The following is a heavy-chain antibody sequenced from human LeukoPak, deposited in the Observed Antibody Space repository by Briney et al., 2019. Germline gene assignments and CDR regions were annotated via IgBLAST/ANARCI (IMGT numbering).Heavy chain of an antibody. CDR2: IYHSGST. V-gene: IGHV4-38-2*01. CDR3: ARGAGIVVVPAANWFDP. Sequence: SETLSLTCAVSGYSISSGYYWGWIRQPPGKGLEWIGSIYHSGSTYYNPSLKSRVTISVDTSQNQFSLKLSSVTAADTAVYYCARGAGIVVVPAANWFDPWGQGTLVTVSS. J-gene: IGHJ5*02. D-gene: IGHD2-2*01. CDR1: GYSISSGYY.